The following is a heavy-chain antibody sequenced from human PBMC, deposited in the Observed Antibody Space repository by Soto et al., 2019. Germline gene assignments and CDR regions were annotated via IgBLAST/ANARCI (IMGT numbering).Heavy chain of an antibody. CDR2: ISYGGGTT. D-gene: IGHD3-22*01. Sequence: GGSLRLSCAASEFTFSNYAMSWVRQAPGKGLEWVSAISYGGGTTYYADSVKGRFTISRDNSKDTLYLQMNSLRAEDTAVYYCAKNPGYYYDSTGYHFDYWGQGTLVTVSS. J-gene: IGHJ4*02. CDR1: EFTFSNYA. CDR3: AKNPGYYYDSTGYHFDY. V-gene: IGHV3-23*01.